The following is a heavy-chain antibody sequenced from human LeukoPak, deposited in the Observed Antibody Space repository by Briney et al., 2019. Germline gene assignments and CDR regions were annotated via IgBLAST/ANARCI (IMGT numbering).Heavy chain of an antibody. V-gene: IGHV3-7*03. CDR3: AKAGRLQAVAGWIDY. CDR1: GFTLSTSG. D-gene: IGHD6-19*01. CDR2: LVQDGSKK. Sequence: GGSLRLSCAASGFTLSTSGMSWVRQAPGKGLEWVANLVQDGSKKEYVDSVKGRFTISRDNAENSLYLQMNSLRAEDTAIYYCAKAGRLQAVAGWIDYWGQGTLVTVS. J-gene: IGHJ4*02.